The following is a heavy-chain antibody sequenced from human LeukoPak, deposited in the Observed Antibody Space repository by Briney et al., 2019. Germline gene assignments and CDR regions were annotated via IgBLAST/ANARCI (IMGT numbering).Heavy chain of an antibody. CDR1: GFTFSSYA. V-gene: IGHV3-23*01. J-gene: IGHJ4*02. CDR3: AKPDSGGWYDGLGY. D-gene: IGHD6-19*01. Sequence: GGSLRLSCAASGFTFSSYAMSWVRQAPGKGLEWVSAISGSGGSTYYADSAKGRFTISRDNSKNTLYLQMNSLRAEDTAVYYCAKPDSGGWYDGLGYWGQGTLVTVSS. CDR2: ISGSGGST.